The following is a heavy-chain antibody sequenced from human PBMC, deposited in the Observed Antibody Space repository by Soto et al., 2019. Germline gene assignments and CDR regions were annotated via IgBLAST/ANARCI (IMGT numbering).Heavy chain of an antibody. CDR3: ASGIQLWLRRINNGYSG. Sequence: QVQLVQSGAEVKKPESSVKVSCKAPGGTFSTYAISWVRQAPGQGLEWMGGIIPMCGTATYAQRFQDSFTITADESTNTVYMERSILRSEDTAVYFCASGIQLWLRRINNGYSGWGQGTLVTVSS. V-gene: IGHV1-69*12. CDR2: IIPMCGTA. D-gene: IGHD5-18*01. CDR1: GGTFSTYA. J-gene: IGHJ4*02.